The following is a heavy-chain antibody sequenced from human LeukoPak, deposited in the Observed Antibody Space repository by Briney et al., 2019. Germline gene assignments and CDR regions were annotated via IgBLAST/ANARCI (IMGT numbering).Heavy chain of an antibody. Sequence: HPGGSLRLSCAASGFTFDDYAMHWVRHAPGKGLEWVSGISWNSGSIGYADSVKGRFTISRDNAKNSLYLQMNSLRAEDTAVYYCAKDGGPRYFDWTYNYFDYWGQGTLVTVSS. CDR1: GFTFDDYA. V-gene: IGHV3-9*01. D-gene: IGHD3-9*01. J-gene: IGHJ4*02. CDR3: AKDGGPRYFDWTYNYFDY. CDR2: ISWNSGSI.